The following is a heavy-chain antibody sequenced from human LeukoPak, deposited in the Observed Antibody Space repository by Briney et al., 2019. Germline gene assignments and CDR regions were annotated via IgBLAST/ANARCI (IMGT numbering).Heavy chain of an antibody. Sequence: SETLSLTCTVSGGSISSYYWSWIRQPAGKGLEWIGRIYTSGSTNYNPSLKSRVTMSVDTSKNQFSLKLSSVTAADTAVYYCARDHCGSTSCSVRGWFDPWGQGTLVTVSS. CDR2: IYTSGST. D-gene: IGHD2-2*01. V-gene: IGHV4-4*07. J-gene: IGHJ5*02. CDR3: ARDHCGSTSCSVRGWFDP. CDR1: GGSISSYY.